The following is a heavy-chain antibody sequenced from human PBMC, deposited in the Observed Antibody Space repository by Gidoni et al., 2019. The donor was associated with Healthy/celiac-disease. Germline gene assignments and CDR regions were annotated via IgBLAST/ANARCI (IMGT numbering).Heavy chain of an antibody. CDR3: AREPRYYFYDSSGYYPGDQNWFDP. V-gene: IGHV3-21*01. CDR1: VFTFSPHS. J-gene: IGHJ5*02. CDR2: ISSSSSYI. D-gene: IGHD3-22*01. Sequence: EVQLVESGGGLVKPGGSLRLSCAASVFTFSPHSITWVPPAPGKGLEWVSSISSSSSYIYYADSVKGRFTISRDNAKNSLYLQMNSLRAEDTAVYYCAREPRYYFYDSSGYYPGDQNWFDPWGQGTLVTVSS.